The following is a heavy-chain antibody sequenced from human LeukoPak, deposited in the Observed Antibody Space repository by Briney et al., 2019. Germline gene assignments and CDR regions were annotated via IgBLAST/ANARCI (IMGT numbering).Heavy chain of an antibody. D-gene: IGHD1-20*01. J-gene: IGHJ4*02. CDR3: ARPLSGTTDFDY. CDR2: ISSSSSYI. Sequence: TPGGSLRLSCAASGFTFSSYTMNWVRQAPGKGLEWVSLISSSSSYIFYADSVKGRFTISRDNAKKSLYLQMNSLRAEDTAVYYCARPLSGTTDFDYWGQGTLVTVSS. CDR1: GFTFSSYT. V-gene: IGHV3-21*01.